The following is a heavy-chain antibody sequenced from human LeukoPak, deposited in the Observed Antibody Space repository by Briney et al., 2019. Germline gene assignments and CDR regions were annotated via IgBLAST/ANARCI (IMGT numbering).Heavy chain of an antibody. Sequence: SQTLSLTCAISGDSVSSNSAAWNWIRQSPSRGFEWLGRTYYRSKWYNDYAVSVKSRITINPDTSKNQFSLQLNSVTPEDPALYSCARENDYVWGSYRQTHYFDYWGQGTLVTVSS. CDR2: TYYRSKWYN. CDR3: ARENDYVWGSYRQTHYFDY. J-gene: IGHJ4*02. CDR1: GDSVSSNSAA. V-gene: IGHV6-1*01. D-gene: IGHD3-16*02.